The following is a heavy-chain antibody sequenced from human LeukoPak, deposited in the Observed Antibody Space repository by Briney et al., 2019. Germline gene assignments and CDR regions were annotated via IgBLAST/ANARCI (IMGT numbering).Heavy chain of an antibody. J-gene: IGHJ4*02. CDR1: GFTVSSNY. CDR2: IYSGGST. Sequence: PGGSLRLSCAASGFTVSSNYMSWVRQAPGKGLEWVSVIYSGGSTYYADSVKGRFTISRDNSKNTLYLQMNSLRAEDTAVYYCASLGIVGAKGKNHLDYWGQGTLVTVSS. D-gene: IGHD1-26*01. CDR3: ASLGIVGAKGKNHLDY. V-gene: IGHV3-53*01.